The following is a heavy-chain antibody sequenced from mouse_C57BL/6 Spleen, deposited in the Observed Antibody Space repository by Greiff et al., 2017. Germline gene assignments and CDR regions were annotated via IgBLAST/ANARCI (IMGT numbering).Heavy chain of an antibody. CDR2: IYPRSGNT. J-gene: IGHJ2*01. CDR3: ARWDYGSSYEVYYFDY. D-gene: IGHD1-1*01. V-gene: IGHV1-81*01. Sequence: QVQLQQPGAELARPGASVKLSCKASGYTFTSYGISWVKQRTGQGLEWIGEIYPRSGNTYYNEKFKGKATLTADKSSSTAYMELRSLTSEDSAVYFCARWDYGSSYEVYYFDYWGQGTTLTVSS. CDR1: GYTFTSYG.